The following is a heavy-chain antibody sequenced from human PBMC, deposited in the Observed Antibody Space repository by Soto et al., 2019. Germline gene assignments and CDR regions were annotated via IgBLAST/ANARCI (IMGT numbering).Heavy chain of an antibody. D-gene: IGHD3-22*01. CDR1: GFTFSSSA. CDR3: ARAPYYYDSSGYWAY. J-gene: IGHJ4*02. CDR2: ISSDGGNT. Sequence: PGGSLRLSCAASGFTFSSSAMHWVRQAPGKGLEYVSSISSDGGNTYYANSVKGRFTISRDNSKNILYLQMGSLRAEDMAVYYCARAPYYYDSSGYWAYWGQGTLVTVSS. V-gene: IGHV3-64*01.